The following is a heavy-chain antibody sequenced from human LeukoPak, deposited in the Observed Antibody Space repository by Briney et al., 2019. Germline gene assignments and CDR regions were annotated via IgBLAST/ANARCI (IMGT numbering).Heavy chain of an antibody. CDR3: ARGVSSGPRDAFDI. CDR2: ICSSGSYI. D-gene: IGHD3-16*02. CDR1: GFTFSSYS. J-gene: IGHJ3*02. Sequence: GGSLRLSCAASGFTFSSYSMNWVRQAPGKGLEWVSSICSSGSYIYFADSIKGRFIFSRDNAKNSLYLQLNSLRAEDTAVYYCARGVSSGPRDAFDIWGQGTMVTVSS. V-gene: IGHV3-21*01.